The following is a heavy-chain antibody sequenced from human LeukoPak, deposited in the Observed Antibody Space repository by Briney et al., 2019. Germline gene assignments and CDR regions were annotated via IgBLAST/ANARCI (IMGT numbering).Heavy chain of an antibody. Sequence: SETLSLTCTFSGGSITTFYWSWIRQPPGQRLEWIGYIHYTGSTNYNPSLKSRVTISIDTSKNQYSLQLTSVTAADTAVYYCASASNNYYFDFWGQGTLVTVSS. CDR2: IHYTGST. CDR3: ASASNNYYFDF. D-gene: IGHD1-1*01. J-gene: IGHJ4*02. CDR1: GGSITTFY. V-gene: IGHV4-59*13.